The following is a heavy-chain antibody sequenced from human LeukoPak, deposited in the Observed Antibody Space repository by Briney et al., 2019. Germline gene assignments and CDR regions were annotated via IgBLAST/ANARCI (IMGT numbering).Heavy chain of an antibody. Sequence: GASVKVSCKAPGNTFTSYYMHWVRQAPGQGLEWMGTINPSGGSTNYAQKFQGRVTMTRDMSTSTVYMDLSSLTSEDTAVYYCARGHPSATGYSSGWYFHYWGQGTLVTVSS. V-gene: IGHV1-46*01. J-gene: IGHJ4*02. CDR3: ARGHPSATGYSSGWYFHY. CDR2: INPSGGST. CDR1: GNTFTSYY. D-gene: IGHD6-19*01.